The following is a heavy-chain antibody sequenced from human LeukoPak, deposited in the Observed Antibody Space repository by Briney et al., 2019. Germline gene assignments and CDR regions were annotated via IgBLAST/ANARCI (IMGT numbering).Heavy chain of an antibody. Sequence: KPSETLSLTCTVSGGSISSSSYNCGWVRQPPGNGLEWIGSIYYSGSTYYNPSLKSRVTISVGTSKNQFSLKLSSVTAADTAVYYCAITYSNYFEYWGQGTLVTVSS. CDR2: IYYSGST. J-gene: IGHJ4*02. D-gene: IGHD4-11*01. V-gene: IGHV4-39*01. CDR1: GGSISSSSYN. CDR3: AITYSNYFEY.